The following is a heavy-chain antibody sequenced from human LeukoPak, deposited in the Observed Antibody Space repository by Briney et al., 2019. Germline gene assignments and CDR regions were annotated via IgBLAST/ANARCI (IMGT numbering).Heavy chain of an antibody. J-gene: IGHJ4*02. CDR2: IYHSGST. CDR3: TRANYYDSTGYLPVVYPSDY. CDR1: GGSISSGGYS. Sequence: SQTLSLTCAVSGGSISSGGYSWSWVRQPPGKGLEWIGYIYHSGSTYYNPSLKSRVTISVDRSKNQFSLKLSSVTAADTAVYYCTRANYYDSTGYLPVVYPSDYWGQGTLVTVSS. V-gene: IGHV4-30-2*01. D-gene: IGHD3-22*01.